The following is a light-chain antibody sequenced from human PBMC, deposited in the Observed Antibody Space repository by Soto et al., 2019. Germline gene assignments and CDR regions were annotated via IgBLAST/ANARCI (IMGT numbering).Light chain of an antibody. J-gene: IGKJ2*01. CDR1: QSSGTY. V-gene: IGKV1-39*01. Sequence: IQMLQFPSSLSASVGARVTITCRASQSSGTYLNSYQQKPGKAPKLLIFIASSLQSGVPSRFSGSGSGTDFTRTIGGLQPEDFATYFCHQCYGFPLTFGQGTNLESK. CDR2: IAS. CDR3: HQCYGFPLT.